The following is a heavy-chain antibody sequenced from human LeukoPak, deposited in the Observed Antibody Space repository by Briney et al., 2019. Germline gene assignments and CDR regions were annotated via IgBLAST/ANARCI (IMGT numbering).Heavy chain of an antibody. V-gene: IGHV3-48*01. J-gene: IGHJ4*02. CDR1: GFTFSSYS. CDR3: ARGKYDSSGYYKF. D-gene: IGHD3-22*01. CDR2: ISSSSSTI. Sequence: GGSLRLSCAASGFTFSSYSVNWVRQAPGKGLEWVSYISSSSSTIYYADSVKGRFTISRDNAKNSLYLQMNSLRAEDTAVYYCARGKYDSSGYYKFWGQGTLVTVSS.